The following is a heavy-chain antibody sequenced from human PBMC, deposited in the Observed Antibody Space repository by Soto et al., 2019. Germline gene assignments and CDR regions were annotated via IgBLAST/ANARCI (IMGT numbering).Heavy chain of an antibody. D-gene: IGHD6-13*01. CDR2: VSSSSTYI. Sequence: GGSLRLSCAASGLTFSSYTMNWVRQAPGKGLEWVSSVSSSSTYIYYADSVKGRFTISRDNAKNSLYLQMNSLRAEDTAIYYCARGSHSTTWYRGQFDYWGQGTLVTVSS. CDR1: GLTFSSYT. J-gene: IGHJ4*02. V-gene: IGHV3-21*01. CDR3: ARGSHSTTWYRGQFDY.